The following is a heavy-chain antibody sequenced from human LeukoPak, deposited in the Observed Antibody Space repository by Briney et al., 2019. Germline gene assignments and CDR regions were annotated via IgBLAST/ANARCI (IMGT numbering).Heavy chain of an antibody. CDR1: GYTFTGYY. Sequence: ASVKVSCKASGYTFTGYYMHWVRQAPGQGLEWMGWINPNSGGTNYAQKFQGRVTMTRDTSINTAYMELSRLTYDDTAVYYCARDPGAITPYMDVWGKGTTVTISS. CDR2: INPNSGGT. J-gene: IGHJ6*03. CDR3: ARDPGAITPYMDV. V-gene: IGHV1-2*02. D-gene: IGHD2-15*01.